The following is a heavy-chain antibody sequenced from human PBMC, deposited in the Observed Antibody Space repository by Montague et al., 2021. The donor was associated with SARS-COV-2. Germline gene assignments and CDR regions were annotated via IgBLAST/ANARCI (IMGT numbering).Heavy chain of an antibody. CDR3: ARDMPSTTGTPNPFDY. CDR1: GFTFSSYS. CDR2: ISSSSSYT. V-gene: IGHV3-21*01. D-gene: IGHD1-1*01. Sequence: SLRLSCAASGFTFSSYSMNWVRQAPGKGLEWVSSISSSSSYTYYADSVKGRFTISRDNAKNSLYLQMNSLRAEDTAVYYCARDMPSTTGTPNPFDYWGQGTLVTVSS. J-gene: IGHJ4*02.